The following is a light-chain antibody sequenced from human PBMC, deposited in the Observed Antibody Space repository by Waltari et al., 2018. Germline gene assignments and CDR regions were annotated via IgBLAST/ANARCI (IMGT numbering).Light chain of an antibody. CDR1: QCVSSSY. J-gene: IGKJ4*01. Sequence: EIVLTQSPGTLSLSPGERATLSCRASQCVSSSYLAWYQQKPGQAPRLLIYGASSRATGIPDRFSGSGSGTDFTLTISRLEPEDFAVYYCQQYGSSPPKLTFGGGTKVEIK. CDR3: QQYGSSPPKLT. V-gene: IGKV3-20*01. CDR2: GAS.